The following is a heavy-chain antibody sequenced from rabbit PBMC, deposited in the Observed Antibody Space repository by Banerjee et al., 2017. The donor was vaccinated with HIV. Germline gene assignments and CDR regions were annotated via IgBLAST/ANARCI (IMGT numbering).Heavy chain of an antibody. CDR3: ARGGNDNGDGYDL. Sequence: QEQLEESGGDLVKPEGSLTLTCTASGFSFSSSYWICWVRQAPGKGLEWIACIYAGSSGSTAYASWAKGRFTISKTSSTTVTLQMTSLTAADTATYFCARGGNDNGDGYDLWGPGTLVTVS. CDR1: GFSFSSSYW. CDR2: IYAGSSGST. D-gene: IGHD6-1*01. V-gene: IGHV1S45*01. J-gene: IGHJ4*01.